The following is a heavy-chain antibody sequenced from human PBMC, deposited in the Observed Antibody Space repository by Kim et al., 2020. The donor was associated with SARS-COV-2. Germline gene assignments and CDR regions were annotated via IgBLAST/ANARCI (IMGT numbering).Heavy chain of an antibody. Sequence: DSGKGRFTISRDTAKNSLYLQMTSLRADDTAVYYCARDSSSSVYYYYGMDVWGQGTTVTVSS. CDR3: ARDSSSSVYYYYGMDV. D-gene: IGHD6-6*01. J-gene: IGHJ6*02. V-gene: IGHV3-21*01.